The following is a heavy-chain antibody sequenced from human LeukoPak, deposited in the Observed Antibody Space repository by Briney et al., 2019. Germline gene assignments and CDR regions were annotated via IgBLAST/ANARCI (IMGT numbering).Heavy chain of an antibody. CDR3: ARVVWGYCSSTSCYRYAFDI. Sequence: SETLSLTCTVSGGSISSGGYYWGWIRQPPGQGLEWIGSIYYSGSTYYNPSLKSRVTISVDTSKNQFSLKLSSVTAADTAVYYYARVVWGYCSSTSCYRYAFDIWGQGTMVTVSS. CDR2: IYYSGST. CDR1: GGSISSGGYY. D-gene: IGHD2-2*01. J-gene: IGHJ3*02. V-gene: IGHV4-39*01.